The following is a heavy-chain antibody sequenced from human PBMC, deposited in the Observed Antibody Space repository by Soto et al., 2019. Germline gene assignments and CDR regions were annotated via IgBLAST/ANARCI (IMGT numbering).Heavy chain of an antibody. Sequence: QVQLVQSGAEVKKPGTSVRISCKTSGYTCNNYDINWVRQAAGQGLEWMGWMNPKSGYTGSARNFQGRVTMTRDTSMTTAYMELSSLRSEDTAMYYCARVMGSVDFWGQGTLVTVSS. V-gene: IGHV1-8*01. CDR2: MNPKSGYT. CDR1: GYTCNNYD. J-gene: IGHJ4*02. CDR3: ARVMGSVDF. D-gene: IGHD1-26*01.